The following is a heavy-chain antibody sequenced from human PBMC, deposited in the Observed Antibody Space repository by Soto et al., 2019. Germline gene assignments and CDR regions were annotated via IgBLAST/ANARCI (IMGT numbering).Heavy chain of an antibody. V-gene: IGHV1-69*13. D-gene: IGHD3-9*01. CDR1: GGTFSSYA. CDR3: ARAHVLRYFDRDYYFEY. J-gene: IGHJ4*02. Sequence: SVKVSCKASGGTFSSYAISWVRQAPGQGLEWMGGIIPIFGTANYAQKFQGRVTITADESTGTAYMELSSLRSEDTAVYYCARAHVLRYFDRDYYFEYRGQGTLVTVSS. CDR2: IIPIFGTA.